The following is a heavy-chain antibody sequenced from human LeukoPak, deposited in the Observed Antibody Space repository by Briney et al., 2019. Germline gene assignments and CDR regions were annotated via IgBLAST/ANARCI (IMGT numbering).Heavy chain of an antibody. CDR3: ARVFIVVAVHDAFDV. Sequence: QSGGSLRLSCAVSGFTVSSNYMSWIRQAPGKGLEWVSIIYSGGNTYYADSVKGRSTISRDNSKNTVYLQMNSLRAEDTAVYYCARVFIVVAVHDAFDVWGQGTMVTVSS. D-gene: IGHD2-15*01. CDR2: IYSGGNT. CDR1: GFTVSSNY. J-gene: IGHJ3*01. V-gene: IGHV3-53*01.